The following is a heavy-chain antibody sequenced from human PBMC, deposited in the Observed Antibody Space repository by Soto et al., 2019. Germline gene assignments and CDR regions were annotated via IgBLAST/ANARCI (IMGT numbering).Heavy chain of an antibody. CDR1: GFTFSGSA. CDR2: IRSKANSYAT. V-gene: IGHV3-73*01. CDR3: TSLSGSSPY. J-gene: IGHJ4*02. Sequence: RLSCAASGFTFSGSAMHWVRQASGKGLEWVGRIRSKANSYATAYAASVKGRFTISRDDSKNTAHLQMNSLKTEDTAVYYCTSLSGSSPYWGQGTLVTVSS. D-gene: IGHD1-26*01.